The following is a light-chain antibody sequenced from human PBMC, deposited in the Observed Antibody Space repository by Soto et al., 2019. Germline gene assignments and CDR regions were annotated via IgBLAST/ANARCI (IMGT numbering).Light chain of an antibody. CDR3: QQYGSSSIT. J-gene: IGKJ5*01. CDR2: GAS. CDR1: QSVSSN. V-gene: IGKV3-15*01. Sequence: EIVMTQSPATLSVSPGERATLSCRASQSVSSNLAWYQQKPGQAPRLLIYGASTRATGIPARFSGSGSGTEFTLTISSLQSEDFAVYYCQQYGSSSITLGQGTRLEIK.